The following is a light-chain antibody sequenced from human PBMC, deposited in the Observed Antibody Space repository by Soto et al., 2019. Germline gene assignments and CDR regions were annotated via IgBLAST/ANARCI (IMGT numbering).Light chain of an antibody. Sequence: QSVLTQPASVSGSPGQSITIPCTGTSSDVGAYDFVSWYQQHPDKAPKLMIYEVRNRPSGVSIRFSGSKSVNTATLTISGLQAEDEADYYCSSYTTSSTRVFGTGTKVTVL. CDR3: SSYTTSSTRV. V-gene: IGLV2-14*03. CDR2: EVR. CDR1: SSDVGAYDF. J-gene: IGLJ1*01.